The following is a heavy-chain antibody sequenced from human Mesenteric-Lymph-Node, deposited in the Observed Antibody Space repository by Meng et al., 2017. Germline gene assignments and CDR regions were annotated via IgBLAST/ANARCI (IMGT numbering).Heavy chain of an antibody. CDR2: INAGNGNT. CDR1: GYSFTTYA. CDR3: ARTGCSSSSCYDY. V-gene: IGHV1-3*01. J-gene: IGHJ4*02. D-gene: IGHD2-2*01. Sequence: QVQLVQSGGGVKKPGDSGKVSCKVSGYSFTTYAMHWVRQAPGQRLEWMGWINAGNGNTKYSEKFQSRVTITRDTAASTAYMELSSLRSEDTAVYYCARTGCSSSSCYDYWGQGTLVTGSS.